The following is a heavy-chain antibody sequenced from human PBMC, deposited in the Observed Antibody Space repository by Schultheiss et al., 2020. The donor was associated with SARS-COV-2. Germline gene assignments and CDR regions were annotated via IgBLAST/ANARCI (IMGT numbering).Heavy chain of an antibody. J-gene: IGHJ6*02. CDR2: INPNSGGT. V-gene: IGHV1-2*02. CDR1: GYTFTGNF. D-gene: IGHD2-21*01. CDR3: ARGGYCGGDCRYNYYYGMDV. Sequence: ASVKVSCKTSGYTFTGNFLHWVRQAPGQGLEWMGWINPNSGGTKYAQRFQGRVTMSRQTSINTAYMELRSLRSEDTAVYYCARGGYCGGDCRYNYYYGMDVWGQGTTVTGSS.